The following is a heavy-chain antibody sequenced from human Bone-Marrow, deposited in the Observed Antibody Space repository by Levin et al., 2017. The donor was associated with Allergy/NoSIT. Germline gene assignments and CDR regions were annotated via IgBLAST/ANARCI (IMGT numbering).Heavy chain of an antibody. V-gene: IGHV3-30*18. CDR3: AKTGRDYGGNSPWDY. J-gene: IGHJ4*02. CDR2: ISYDGSNK. D-gene: IGHD4-23*01. CDR1: GFTFSSYG. Sequence: PGGSLRLSCAASGFTFSSYGMHWVRQAPGKGLEWVAVISYDGSNKYYADSVKGRFTISRDNSKNTLYLQMNSLRAEDTAVYYCAKTGRDYGGNSPWDYWGQGTLVTVSS.